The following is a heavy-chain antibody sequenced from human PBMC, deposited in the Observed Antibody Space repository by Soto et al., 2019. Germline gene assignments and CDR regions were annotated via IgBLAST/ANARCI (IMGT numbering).Heavy chain of an antibody. J-gene: IGHJ4*02. CDR1: GFSLSTSGVG. Sequence: GSGPTLVNPTQTLTLTCTFSGFSLSTSGVGVGWIRQPPGKALEWLALIYWNDDKRYSPSLKSRLTITKDTFKNQVVLTMTNMDPVDTATYYCAHSDRYYYDSSGYLPQYYFDYWGQGTLVTVSS. CDR3: AHSDRYYYDSSGYLPQYYFDY. V-gene: IGHV2-5*01. CDR2: IYWNDDK. D-gene: IGHD3-22*01.